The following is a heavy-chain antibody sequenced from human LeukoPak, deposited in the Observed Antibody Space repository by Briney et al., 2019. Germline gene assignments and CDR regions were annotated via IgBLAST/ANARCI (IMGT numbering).Heavy chain of an antibody. CDR2: IKQEGSEK. V-gene: IGHV3-7*04. J-gene: IGHJ4*02. CDR1: GFTFSGYW. Sequence: GGSLRLSCAASGFTFSGYWMSWVRQAPGKGLEWVANIKQEGSEKHYVDSVKGRVTISRDNAKNFLFLQMDSLRAEDTALYYCARRGDGYSHYDYWGQGTLVTVSS. D-gene: IGHD5-24*01. CDR3: ARRGDGYSHYDY.